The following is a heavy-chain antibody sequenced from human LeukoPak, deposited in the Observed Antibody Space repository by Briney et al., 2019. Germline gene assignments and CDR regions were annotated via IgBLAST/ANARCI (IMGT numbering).Heavy chain of an antibody. V-gene: IGHV3-30*04. D-gene: IGHD3-9*01. CDR3: ARDTYYDILTGPQPTGFDY. CDR2: ISYDGSNK. CDR1: GFTFSSYA. J-gene: IGHJ4*02. Sequence: QPGRSLRLSCAASGFTFSSYAMHWVRQAPGKGLEWVAVISYDGSNKYYADSVKGRFTISRDNSKNTLYLQMNSLRAEDTAVYYCARDTYYDILTGPQPTGFDYWGQGTLVTVSS.